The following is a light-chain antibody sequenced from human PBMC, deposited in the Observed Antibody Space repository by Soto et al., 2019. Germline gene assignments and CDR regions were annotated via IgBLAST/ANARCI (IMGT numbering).Light chain of an antibody. CDR3: CSLTTSHTYV. V-gene: IGLV2-14*03. CDR1: SSDIGHYDY. Sequence: QSVLTQPAFVSGSPGQSITISCTGTSSDIGHYDYVSWYQQHPGKAPQLMIYHVTYRPSGVSNRYSGSKSGNSASLTISGLQADDEADYYCCSLTTSHTYVFGSGTKVTVL. J-gene: IGLJ1*01. CDR2: HVT.